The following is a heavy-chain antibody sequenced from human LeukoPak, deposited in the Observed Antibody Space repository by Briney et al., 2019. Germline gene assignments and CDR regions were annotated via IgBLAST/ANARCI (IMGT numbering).Heavy chain of an antibody. V-gene: IGHV1-2*02. CDR3: ARQAIFGVAAGVGMDV. J-gene: IGHJ6*02. CDR2: INPNSGGT. D-gene: IGHD3-3*01. Sequence: ASVKVSCKASGYTFTGYYMHWVRQAPGQVLEWMGWINPNSGGTNYAQKFQGRVTMTRDTSISTAYMELSRLRSDDTAVYYCARQAIFGVAAGVGMDVWGQGTTVTVSS. CDR1: GYTFTGYY.